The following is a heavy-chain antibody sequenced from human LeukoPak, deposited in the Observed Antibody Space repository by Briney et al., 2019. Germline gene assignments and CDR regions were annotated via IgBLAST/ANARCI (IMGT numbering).Heavy chain of an antibody. CDR2: IIPILGIA. Sequence: GASVKVSCTASGGTFSSYTISWVRQAAGQGVEWMGRIIPILGIANYAQKFQGRVTITADKSTSTAYMELSSLRSEDTAVYYCARGRQEAVAGTLDYWGQGTLVTVSS. J-gene: IGHJ4*02. V-gene: IGHV1-69*02. CDR1: GGTFSSYT. CDR3: ARGRQEAVAGTLDY. D-gene: IGHD6-19*01.